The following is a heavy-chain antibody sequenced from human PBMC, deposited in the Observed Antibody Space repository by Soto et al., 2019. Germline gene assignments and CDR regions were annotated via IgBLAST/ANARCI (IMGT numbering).Heavy chain of an antibody. J-gene: IGHJ4*02. CDR2: ISGSGDST. D-gene: IGHD6-19*01. CDR1: GFTFSSYA. Sequence: EVQLLESGGGLVQPGGSLRLSCAASGFTFSSYAMRWVRQAPGKGLEWVSAISGSGDSTYYADSVKGRFTISRDNSKNTLYLQMNSLSDEDTAKYYCARRGSGRYYDYWGQGTLVTVSS. CDR3: ARRGSGRYYDY. V-gene: IGHV3-23*01.